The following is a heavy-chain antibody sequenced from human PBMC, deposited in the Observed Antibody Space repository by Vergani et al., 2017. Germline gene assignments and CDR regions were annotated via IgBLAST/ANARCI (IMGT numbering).Heavy chain of an antibody. J-gene: IGHJ3*02. CDR2: IYTSGST. CDR3: AGDRRITIFGVVSGAFDI. V-gene: IGHV4-61*02. Sequence: QVQLQESGPGLVKPSQTLSLTCTVSGGSISSGSYYWSWIRQPAGKGLEWIGRIYTSGSTNYNPSLTSRVTISVDTSKNQFSLKLSSVTAADTAVYYCAGDRRITIFGVVSGAFDIWGQGTMVTVSS. D-gene: IGHD3-3*01. CDR1: GGSISSGSYY.